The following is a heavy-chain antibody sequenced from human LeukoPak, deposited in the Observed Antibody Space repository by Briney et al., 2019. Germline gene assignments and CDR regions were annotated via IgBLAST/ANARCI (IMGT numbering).Heavy chain of an antibody. D-gene: IGHD1-20*01. CDR1: GGSFTSYW. CDR3: ARLGITGHYIFDY. Sequence: GEALKISCKGSGGSFTSYWIGWVRQMPGKGLEWMGIIYPGDSDTRYSQSFQGQVTISADKSISTAYLQWSSLKASDTAMYYCARLGITGHYIFDYWGQGTLVTVSS. V-gene: IGHV5-51*01. J-gene: IGHJ4*02. CDR2: IYPGDSDT.